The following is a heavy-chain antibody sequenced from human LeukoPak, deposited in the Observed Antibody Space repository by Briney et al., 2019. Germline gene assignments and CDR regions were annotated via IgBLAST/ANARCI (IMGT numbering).Heavy chain of an antibody. J-gene: IGHJ4*02. V-gene: IGHV4-61*01. CDR3: ARSHSMGSTDY. Sequence: SETLSLTCTVSGGSVSSGSYYWSWIRQPPGKGLEWIGYIYYSGSTNYNPSLKSRVTISVDTSKNQFSLKLSSVTAADTAVYYCARSHSMGSTDYWGRGTLVTVSS. D-gene: IGHD2/OR15-2a*01. CDR2: IYYSGST. CDR1: GGSVSSGSYY.